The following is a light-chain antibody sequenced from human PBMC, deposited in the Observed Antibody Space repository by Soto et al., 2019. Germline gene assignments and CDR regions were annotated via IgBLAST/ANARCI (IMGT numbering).Light chain of an antibody. J-gene: IGKJ5*01. CDR1: QIVSSN. CDR2: GAS. CDR3: QQYNNWAPIT. Sequence: EIVMTQSPTTLTVSPGERATLSCRARQIVSSNLAWYQQKPGQAPRLLIYGASARATGIPARFSGSGSGTEFTLTISSLESEDFAVYYCQQYNNWAPITFGQGTLLEI. V-gene: IGKV3-15*01.